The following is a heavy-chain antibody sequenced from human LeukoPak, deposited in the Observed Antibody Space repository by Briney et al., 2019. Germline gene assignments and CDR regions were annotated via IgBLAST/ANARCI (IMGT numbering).Heavy chain of an antibody. D-gene: IGHD1-14*01. CDR1: GFTFNNYA. J-gene: IGHJ5*02. V-gene: IGHV3-30*18. Sequence: GGSLRLSCAASGFTFNNYAMHWVRQAPGKGLEWVAVISFDGSDQYYADSVRGRFTISRDNSRNTLYLQMNSLRVEDTAVYFCAKVFVLLRGTPENWFDPWGQGTLVTVSS. CDR2: ISFDGSDQ. CDR3: AKVFVLLRGTPENWFDP.